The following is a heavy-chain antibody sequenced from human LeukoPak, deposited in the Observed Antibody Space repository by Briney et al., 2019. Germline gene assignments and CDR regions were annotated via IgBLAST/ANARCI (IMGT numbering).Heavy chain of an antibody. D-gene: IGHD3-10*01. Sequence: ASVKVSCKASGYTFTSYDISWVRQATGQGLEWMGWMNPNSGNTGYAQKFQGRVTMTRNTSISTAYMELSSLRSEDTAVYYCARGRVFTMVRGVNWFDPWGQGTLVTVSS. V-gene: IGHV1-8*01. CDR1: GYTFTSYD. CDR2: MNPNSGNT. CDR3: ARGRVFTMVRGVNWFDP. J-gene: IGHJ5*02.